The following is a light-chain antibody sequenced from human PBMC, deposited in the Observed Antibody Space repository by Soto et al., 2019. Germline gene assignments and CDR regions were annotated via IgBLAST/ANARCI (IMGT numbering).Light chain of an antibody. Sequence: EIVLTQSPATLSLSPGERATLSCRASPSVTNFLAWYQQKPGQAPRLLIYGAFNRATGIPARFSGSGPGTDFTLTISSLEPEDSAVYYCQQRTVWPPVTFGQGTRLEIK. V-gene: IGKV3D-11*02. J-gene: IGKJ5*01. CDR2: GAF. CDR3: QQRTVWPPVT. CDR1: PSVTNF.